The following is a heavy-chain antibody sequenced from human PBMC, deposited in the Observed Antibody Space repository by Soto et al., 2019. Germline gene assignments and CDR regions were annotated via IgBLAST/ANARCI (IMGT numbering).Heavy chain of an antibody. J-gene: IGHJ4*02. D-gene: IGHD3-22*01. CDR3: AKRDHYDTSGY. Sequence: EVQLLESGGGLEQPGGSLSLSCAASGFTFSNYAMTWVRQAPGKGLEWVSAISSSGGSTYYADSVKGRFTISRDNSKNTLYLQMNSLRAEDTAVYYCAKRDHYDTSGYWGQGTLVTVSS. CDR2: ISSSGGST. V-gene: IGHV3-23*01. CDR1: GFTFSNYA.